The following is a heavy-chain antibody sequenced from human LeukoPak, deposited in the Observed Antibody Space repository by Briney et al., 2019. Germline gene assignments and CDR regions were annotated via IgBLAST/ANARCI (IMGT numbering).Heavy chain of an antibody. CDR2: INHSGST. D-gene: IGHD3-16*01. J-gene: IGHJ6*02. V-gene: IGHV4-34*01. CDR3: ARALRIYYYYGMDV. Sequence: PSETLSLTCAVYVGSFSGYYWSWIRQPPRKGQEWIGEINHSGSTNYNPSLKSRVTISVDTSKNQFSLKLSSVTAADTAVYYCARALRIYYYYGMDVWGQGTTVTVSS. CDR1: VGSFSGYY.